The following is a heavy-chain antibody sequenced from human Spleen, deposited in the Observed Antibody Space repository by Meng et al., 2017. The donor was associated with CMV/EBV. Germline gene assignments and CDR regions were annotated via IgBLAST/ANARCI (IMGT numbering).Heavy chain of an antibody. CDR2: IRYDGSNK. CDR1: GFTFSSYG. Sequence: LKISCAASGFTFSSYGMHWVRQAPGKGLEWVAFIRYDGSNKYYADSVKGRFTISRDNSMNTLYLQMNSLRAEDTAVYYCAKDYRYSTLSDSYWFDPWGQGTLVTVSS. D-gene: IGHD6-6*01. J-gene: IGHJ5*02. V-gene: IGHV3-30*02. CDR3: AKDYRYSTLSDSYWFDP.